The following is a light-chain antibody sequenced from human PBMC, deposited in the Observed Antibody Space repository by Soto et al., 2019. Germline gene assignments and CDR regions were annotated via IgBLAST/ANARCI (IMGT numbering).Light chain of an antibody. V-gene: IGKV1-39*01. CDR3: QQSYGTPLN. Sequence: DMEMTQSPHSLSASVGDRVTITCRASQSISNYLNWYQHKQGKLPKLLIYAASSLQSGVPTRFSGSGSGTDFTLTINSLQTEDFATYYCQQSYGTPLNSGGGTQIAIK. CDR1: QSISNY. CDR2: AAS. J-gene: IGKJ4*01.